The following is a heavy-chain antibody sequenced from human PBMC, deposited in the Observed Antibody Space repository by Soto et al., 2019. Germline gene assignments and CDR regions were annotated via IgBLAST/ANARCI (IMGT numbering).Heavy chain of an antibody. Sequence: ASVKVSCKAPRYIFTAYFMHWVRQAPGQGLEWMGWINPNNGATHYGLSFQGRVTMTRDTSISTAYMELSSLRSDDTAVYYCASHAQAARVDPWGQGTLVTVSS. J-gene: IGHJ5*02. CDR3: ASHAQAARVDP. CDR1: RYIFTAYF. CDR2: INPNNGAT. V-gene: IGHV1-2*02. D-gene: IGHD2-15*01.